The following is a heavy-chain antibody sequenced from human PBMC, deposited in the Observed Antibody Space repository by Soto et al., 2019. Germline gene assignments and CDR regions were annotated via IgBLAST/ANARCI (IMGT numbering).Heavy chain of an antibody. CDR1: GFTFSTYA. Sequence: EVQLLESGGKLVQPGGSLTLSCAASGFTFSTYAMAWVRQAPGKGLEWVSGVSASGLNTDYADPVKGRFYISRENSKNTVSMDINSLSAEDTALYYCANDRPRRTSGYCIDYWGQGKQVTLSS. CDR3: ANDRPRRTSGYCIDY. V-gene: IGHV3-23*01. D-gene: IGHD5-18*01. CDR2: VSASGLNT. J-gene: IGHJ4*02.